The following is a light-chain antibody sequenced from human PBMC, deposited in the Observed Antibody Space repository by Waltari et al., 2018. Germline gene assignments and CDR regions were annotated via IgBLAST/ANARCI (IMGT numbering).Light chain of an antibody. J-gene: IGKJ1*01. V-gene: IGKV1-5*03. CDR2: KAS. Sequence: DIQMTQSPSTLSASVGDRVTITCRASESISNWLAWYQQKPGKAPKVLIHKASSLESGVQSRFSGSGSATEFTLTISNLQPDDFATYYCQQYDSFWTFGQGTKVEIK. CDR3: QQYDSFWT. CDR1: ESISNW.